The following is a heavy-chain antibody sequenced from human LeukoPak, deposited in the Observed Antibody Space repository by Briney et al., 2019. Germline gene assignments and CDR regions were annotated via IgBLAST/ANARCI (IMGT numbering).Heavy chain of an antibody. D-gene: IGHD1-26*01. CDR2: INPSSGGT. CDR3: ARGGELGAFDI. Sequence: ASVTVSCKASGYTFTGYYMHWVRQAPGQGLEWMGWINPSSGGTNYAQKFQGRVTMTRDTSISTAYMELSRLRSDDTAVYYCARGGELGAFDIWGQGTMVTVSS. V-gene: IGHV1-2*02. CDR1: GYTFTGYY. J-gene: IGHJ3*02.